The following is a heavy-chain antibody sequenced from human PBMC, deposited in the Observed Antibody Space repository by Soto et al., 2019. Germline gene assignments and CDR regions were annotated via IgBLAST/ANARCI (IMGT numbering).Heavy chain of an antibody. CDR2: INHSGST. Sequence: PSETLSLTCRVSDGSMNSDSSYWGWIRQPPGKGLEWIGVINHSGSTYHNLSLKGRVTMSVDASRNQSSLKLTSMTAADTAVYYCARLGGYVSVGYYYLWDSWGQGTLVTGLL. CDR1: DGSMNSDSSY. V-gene: IGHV4-39*01. D-gene: IGHD3-22*01. J-gene: IGHJ4*02. CDR3: ARLGGYVSVGYYYLWDS.